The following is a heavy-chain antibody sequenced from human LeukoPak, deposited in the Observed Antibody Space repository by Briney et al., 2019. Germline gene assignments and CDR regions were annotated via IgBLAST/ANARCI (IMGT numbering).Heavy chain of an antibody. CDR3: ASGVAAAGAFDY. J-gene: IGHJ4*02. D-gene: IGHD6-13*01. CDR2: IYYSGST. V-gene: IGHV4-59*01. CDR1: GGSISSYY. Sequence: SETLSLTCTVSGGSISSYYWSWIRQPPGKGLEWIGYIYYSGSTNYNPSLKSRVTISVDTSKNQFSLKLGSVTAADTAVYYCASGVAAAGAFDYWGQGTLVTVSS.